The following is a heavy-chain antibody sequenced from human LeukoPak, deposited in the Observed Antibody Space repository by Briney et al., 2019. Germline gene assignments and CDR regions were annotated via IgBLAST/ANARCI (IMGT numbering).Heavy chain of an antibody. CDR2: IKHDGSEN. Sequence: PGGSLRLSCEASGLIFGDYWMTWVRQAPGKGLECVANIKHDGSENHYVDSVKGRFTISRDNAKNSLSLQMNSLRAEDTAVYYCATYWRYFDWLLSDIWVLGTMVTVSS. CDR3: ATYWRYFDWLLSDI. CDR1: GLIFGDYW. D-gene: IGHD3-9*01. J-gene: IGHJ3*02. V-gene: IGHV3-7*05.